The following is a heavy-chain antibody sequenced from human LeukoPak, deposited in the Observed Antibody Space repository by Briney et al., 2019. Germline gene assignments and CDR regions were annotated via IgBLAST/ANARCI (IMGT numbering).Heavy chain of an antibody. CDR3: ARTSSSWYGVVSYFDY. CDR1: GFTVSSNY. Sequence: GGSLRLSCAASGFTVSSNYMSWVRQAPGKGLEWVSIIYSGSNTYYADSVKGRFTISRDNSKNTLYLQMNSLRAEDTAVYYCARTSSSWYGVVSYFDYWGQGTLVTVSS. D-gene: IGHD6-13*01. J-gene: IGHJ4*02. V-gene: IGHV3-53*01. CDR2: IYSGSNT.